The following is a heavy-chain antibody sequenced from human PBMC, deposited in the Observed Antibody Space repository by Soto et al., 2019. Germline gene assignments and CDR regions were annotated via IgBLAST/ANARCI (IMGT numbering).Heavy chain of an antibody. Sequence: GGSLRLSCADSGFTLRDHDMTWVRQAPGKGLEWVSYIRSSSTYINYADSVKGRFTISRDNAQNSLYLQMNSLRVDDTAVYYCARGGTATVTGYYYYGMDVWGQGTTVTVSS. CDR2: IRSSSTYI. CDR3: ARGGTATVTGYYYYGMDV. V-gene: IGHV3-11*05. J-gene: IGHJ6*02. D-gene: IGHD4-17*01. CDR1: GFTLRDHD.